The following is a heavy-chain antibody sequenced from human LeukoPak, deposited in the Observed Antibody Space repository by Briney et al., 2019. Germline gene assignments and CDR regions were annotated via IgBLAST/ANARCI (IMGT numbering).Heavy chain of an antibody. V-gene: IGHV4-34*01. J-gene: IGHJ2*01. CDR2: INHSGNT. Sequence: SETLSLTCAVYVGSFSGYYWSWIRQPPGKGLEWIGEINHSGNTNYNPSLKSRVSISVVTSKNQFSLKLSSVTAADTAVYYCARQREGYFDLWGRGARVIVSS. CDR1: VGSFSGYY. CDR3: ARQREGYFDL.